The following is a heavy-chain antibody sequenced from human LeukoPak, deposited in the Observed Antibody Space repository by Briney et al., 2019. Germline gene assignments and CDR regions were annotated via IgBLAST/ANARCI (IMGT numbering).Heavy chain of an antibody. D-gene: IGHD2-2*01. Sequence: GGSLRLSCAASGLTFNNAWMNWVRQAPGKGLEWVSGISWNGGAIGYADSVKGRFTISRDNAKNSLYLQMNSLRAEDTALYYCAKDIRTSAPLGFDYWGQGTLVIVSS. CDR3: AKDIRTSAPLGFDY. J-gene: IGHJ4*02. CDR1: GLTFNNAW. CDR2: ISWNGGAI. V-gene: IGHV3-9*01.